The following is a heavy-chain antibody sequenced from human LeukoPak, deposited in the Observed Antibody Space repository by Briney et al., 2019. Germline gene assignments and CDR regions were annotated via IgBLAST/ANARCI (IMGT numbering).Heavy chain of an antibody. Sequence: TSETLSLTCTVSGGSISSYYWSWIRQPPGKGLEWIGYIYYSGSTNYNPSLKSRVTISVDTSKNQFSLKLSSVTAADTAVYYCARHLKLTIPFDLWGQGTLVTVSS. V-gene: IGHV4-59*08. CDR1: GGSISSYY. CDR3: ARHLKLTIPFDL. CDR2: IYYSGST. J-gene: IGHJ5*02. D-gene: IGHD3-3*01.